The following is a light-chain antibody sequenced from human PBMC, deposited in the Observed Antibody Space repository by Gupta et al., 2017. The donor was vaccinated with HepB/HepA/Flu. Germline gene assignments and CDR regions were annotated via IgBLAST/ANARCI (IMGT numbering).Light chain of an antibody. Sequence: IVMTQSPATLSVSPGERATLSCRASRNVISNESAYQQKPGQAPRLLIYGASTRATGIPARFSGSGSGTAFTLTISSLQSEDFAVYYCQQYHNWPPVAFGQGTKVEIK. V-gene: IGKV3-15*01. CDR2: GAS. CDR1: RNVISN. J-gene: IGKJ1*01. CDR3: QQYHNWPPVA.